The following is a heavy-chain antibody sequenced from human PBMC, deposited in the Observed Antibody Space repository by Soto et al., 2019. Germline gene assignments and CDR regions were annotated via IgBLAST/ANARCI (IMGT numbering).Heavy chain of an antibody. CDR3: AKDNGDELFLGYYDY. Sequence: EVQLLESGGGLVQPGGSLRLSCAASGFTFSGYGMNWVRQAPGKGLEWVSAISGSGGATYYADSVKGRFTISRDNSKNTMYLQMNSLRAEDTAIYYCAKDNGDELFLGYYDYWGQGTLVTVSS. CDR2: ISGSGGAT. D-gene: IGHD1-7*01. J-gene: IGHJ4*02. CDR1: GFTFSGYG. V-gene: IGHV3-23*01.